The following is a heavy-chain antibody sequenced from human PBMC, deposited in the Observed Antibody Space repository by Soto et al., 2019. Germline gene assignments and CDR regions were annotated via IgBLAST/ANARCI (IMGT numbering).Heavy chain of an antibody. CDR3: AEAMVRGVIISGMDV. Sequence: SVKVSCKASGGTFSSYAISWVRQAPGQGLEWMGGIIPIFGTANYAQKFQGIVTITADESTSTAYMELSSLRSEDTAVYYCAEAMVRGVIISGMDVWGQGTTVTV. CDR1: GGTFSSYA. D-gene: IGHD3-10*01. J-gene: IGHJ6*02. CDR2: IIPIFGTA. V-gene: IGHV1-69*13.